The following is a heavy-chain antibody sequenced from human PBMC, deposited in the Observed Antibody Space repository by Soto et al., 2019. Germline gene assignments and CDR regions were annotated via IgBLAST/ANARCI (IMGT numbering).Heavy chain of an antibody. V-gene: IGHV3-30*18. CDR2: ISHDGSYK. CDR3: AKGLLAIVGTTLPRDAFNI. CDR1: GYTVTTDV. D-gene: IGHD1-26*01. Sequence: SCKASGYTVTTDVMHGVRQAPGKVLEWVAVISHDGSYKYYGDAVKGRFTISRDTSKNAVYLEMNSLRPEDTAVYYCAKGLLAIVGTTLPRDAFNIWGQGTMVTVSS. J-gene: IGHJ3*02.